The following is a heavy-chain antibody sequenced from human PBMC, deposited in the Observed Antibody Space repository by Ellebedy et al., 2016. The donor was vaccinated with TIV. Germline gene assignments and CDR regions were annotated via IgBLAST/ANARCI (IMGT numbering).Heavy chain of an antibody. CDR2: IYYSGST. D-gene: IGHD3-10*01. Sequence: GSLRLSCTVSGGSIASSSNYWGWIRQPPGTGLEWIGSIYYSGSTYYNPSLKSRVTISVDTSKSQFSLKLSSVTAADTAVYYCARWFGELLYVRWFDPWGQGTLVTVSS. J-gene: IGHJ5*02. CDR3: ARWFGELLYVRWFDP. V-gene: IGHV4-39*01. CDR1: GGSIASSSNY.